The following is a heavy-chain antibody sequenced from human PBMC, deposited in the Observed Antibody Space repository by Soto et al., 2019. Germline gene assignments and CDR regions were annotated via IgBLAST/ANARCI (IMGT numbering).Heavy chain of an antibody. D-gene: IGHD6-13*01. Sequence: QVQLQQWGAGLLKPSETLSLTCAVYGGSFSGYYWSWIRQPPGKGLEWIGEINHSGSTNYNPSLKSRVTISVDTSKNQFSLKLSSVTAADTAVYYCASLPGIAAADNWFDPWGQGTLVTVSS. J-gene: IGHJ5*02. V-gene: IGHV4-34*01. CDR3: ASLPGIAAADNWFDP. CDR1: GGSFSGYY. CDR2: INHSGST.